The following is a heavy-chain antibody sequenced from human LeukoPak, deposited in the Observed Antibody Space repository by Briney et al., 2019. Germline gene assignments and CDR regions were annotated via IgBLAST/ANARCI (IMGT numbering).Heavy chain of an antibody. CDR3: TRTGLGDRLGNGLDA. CDR1: GFAIIGYA. Sequence: GGSLRLSCAASGFAIIGYAMYWVRQAPGKGLEFVASISHDATERYRESVKGRFTISRDTSKKTVYLQMNTLRAEDSALYYCTRTGLGDRLGNGLDAWGQGTLVTVSS. V-gene: IGHV3-30*04. CDR2: ISHDATE. D-gene: IGHD3-9*01. J-gene: IGHJ5*02.